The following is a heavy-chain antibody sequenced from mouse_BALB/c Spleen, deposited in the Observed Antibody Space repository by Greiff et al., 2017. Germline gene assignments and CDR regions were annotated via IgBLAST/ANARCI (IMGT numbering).Heavy chain of an antibody. D-gene: IGHD2-1*01. CDR2: ISSGGSYT. CDR3: ARQIYYGNSSWFAY. CDR1: GFTFSSYA. V-gene: IGHV5-9-3*01. J-gene: IGHJ3*01. Sequence: EVKLMESGGGLVKPGGSLKLSCAASGFTFSSYAMSWVRQTPEKRLEWVATISSGGSYTYYPDSVKGRFTISRDNAKNTLYLQMSSLRSEDTAMYYCARQIYYGNSSWFAYWGQGTLVTVSA.